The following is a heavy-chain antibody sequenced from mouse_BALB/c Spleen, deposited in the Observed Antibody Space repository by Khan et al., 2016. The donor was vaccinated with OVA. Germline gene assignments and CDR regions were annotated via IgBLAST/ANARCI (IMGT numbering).Heavy chain of an antibody. Sequence: QIQLVQSGPDLKKPGETVKISCKASGYTFTNYGMNWVKRVPGKGLKWMGWTNTYTGEPTYADDFKGRFAFSLETSASTAYLQINNLKNEDTATYFCARVGYNGTMDYWGQGTSVTVSS. V-gene: IGHV9-3-1*01. D-gene: IGHD2-14*01. CDR2: TNTYTGEP. J-gene: IGHJ4*01. CDR1: GYTFTNYG. CDR3: ARVGYNGTMDY.